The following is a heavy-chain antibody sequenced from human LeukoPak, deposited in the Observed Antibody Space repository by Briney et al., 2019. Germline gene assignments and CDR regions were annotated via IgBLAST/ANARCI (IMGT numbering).Heavy chain of an antibody. CDR2: IRYDGSNK. CDR1: GFTFSSYG. V-gene: IGHV3-30*02. J-gene: IGHJ4*02. Sequence: PGGSLRLSCAASGFTFSSYGMHWVRQAPGKGLEWVAFIRYDGSNKYYADSVKGRFTISRDNSKNTLYLQMNSPRAEDTAVYYCARAQVGYDILTGYVFDYWGQGTLVTVSS. D-gene: IGHD3-9*01. CDR3: ARAQVGYDILTGYVFDY.